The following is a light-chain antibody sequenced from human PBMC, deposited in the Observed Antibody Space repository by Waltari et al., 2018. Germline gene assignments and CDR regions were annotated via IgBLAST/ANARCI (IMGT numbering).Light chain of an antibody. CDR1: SSNIGAGYD. CDR2: GNS. V-gene: IGLV1-40*01. Sequence: QSVLTQPPSVSGAPGQRVTISCTGSSSNIGAGYDVHWYQQLPGTATKLLIYGNSNRPSGVPDRFSGSKSGTSASLAISGLRAEEEADYYCQSYDSSLSGSVVFGGGTKLTVL. J-gene: IGLJ2*01. CDR3: QSYDSSLSGSVV.